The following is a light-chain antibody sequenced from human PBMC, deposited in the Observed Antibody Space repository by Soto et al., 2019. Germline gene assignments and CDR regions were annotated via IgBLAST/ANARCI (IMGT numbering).Light chain of an antibody. CDR2: DAS. CDR1: QSLGTDY. J-gene: IGKJ1*01. V-gene: IGKV3D-20*02. CDR3: QQRSNWPPWT. Sequence: DIVLTQSPGTLSLSPGERATLSCRASQSLGTDYLAWYQQKPGQAPRLLIYDASRRATGIPVRFSGSGSGADFTLTISTLEPEDFAVYYCQQRSNWPPWTFGQGTKVEIK.